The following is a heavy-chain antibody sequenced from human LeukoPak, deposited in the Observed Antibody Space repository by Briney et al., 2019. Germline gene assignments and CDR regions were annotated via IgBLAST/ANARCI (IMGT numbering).Heavy chain of an antibody. Sequence: GGSLRLSCAASGFTFSTNYMSWVRQAPGKGLEWVSVIYSGGSPYYADSVRGRFTISRDNSKNTLYLQMNSLRAEDTAVYYCARDLNYYDSSGYGHWGQGTLVTVSS. D-gene: IGHD3-22*01. CDR2: IYSGGSP. J-gene: IGHJ4*02. V-gene: IGHV3-53*01. CDR1: GFTFSTNY. CDR3: ARDLNYYDSSGYGH.